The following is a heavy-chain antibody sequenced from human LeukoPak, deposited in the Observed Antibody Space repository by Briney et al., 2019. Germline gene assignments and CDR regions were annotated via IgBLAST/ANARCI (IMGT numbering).Heavy chain of an antibody. V-gene: IGHV4-59*12. Sequence: SETLSLTCTVSGGSISSYYWSWIRQPPGKGPVWIGYIYYSGSTSYNPSLKSRVTISVDTSKNQFSLKMSSVTAADTAVYYCARVFPSGWWGDYWGQGTLVTVSS. CDR1: GGSISSYY. J-gene: IGHJ4*02. CDR2: IYYSGST. D-gene: IGHD6-19*01. CDR3: ARVFPSGWWGDY.